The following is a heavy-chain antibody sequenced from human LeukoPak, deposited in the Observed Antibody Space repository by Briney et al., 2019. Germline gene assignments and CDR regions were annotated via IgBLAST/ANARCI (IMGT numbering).Heavy chain of an antibody. D-gene: IGHD3-10*01. Sequence: GGSLRLSCAASGFTFSSYSMNWVRQAPGKGLEWVPSISSSSSNIYYADSVKGRFTISRDNAKNSLYLQTNSLRAEDTAVYYCARAGQEWFGEFGFDQWGQGTPVIVSS. CDR3: ARAGQEWFGEFGFDQ. J-gene: IGHJ4*02. CDR1: GFTFSSYS. V-gene: IGHV3-21*01. CDR2: ISSSSSNI.